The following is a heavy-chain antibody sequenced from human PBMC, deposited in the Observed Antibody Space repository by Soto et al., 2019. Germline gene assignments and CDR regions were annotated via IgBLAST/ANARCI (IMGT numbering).Heavy chain of an antibody. J-gene: IGHJ4*02. CDR2: MNPNSGNT. CDR3: ASSGEFDYIWGSYPSSY. Sequence: ASVKFSCKASGYTFTSYDINWVRQATGQGLEWMGWMNPNSGNTGYAQKFQGRVTMTRNTSISTAYMELSSLRSEDTAVYYCASSGEFDYIWGSYPSSYWGQGTLVTVS. V-gene: IGHV1-8*01. D-gene: IGHD3-16*02. CDR1: GYTFTSYD.